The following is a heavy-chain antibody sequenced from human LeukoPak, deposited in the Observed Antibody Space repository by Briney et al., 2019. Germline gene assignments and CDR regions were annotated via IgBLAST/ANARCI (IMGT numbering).Heavy chain of an antibody. Sequence: PSETLSLTCAVYGGSFSGYYWSWIRQPPGKGLEWIGEINHSGSTDYNPSLKSRVTISVDTSKNQFSLKLSSVTAADTAVYYCATCGSGSYRWLDPWGQGTLVTVSS. D-gene: IGHD3-10*01. CDR2: INHSGST. CDR3: ATCGSGSYRWLDP. J-gene: IGHJ5*02. V-gene: IGHV4-34*01. CDR1: GGSFSGYY.